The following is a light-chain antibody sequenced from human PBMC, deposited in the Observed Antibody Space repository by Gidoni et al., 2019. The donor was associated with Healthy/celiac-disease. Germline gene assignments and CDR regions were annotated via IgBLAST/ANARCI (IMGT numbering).Light chain of an antibody. V-gene: IGKV3-11*01. CDR2: DAS. CDR1: QSVSSY. J-gene: IGKJ5*01. Sequence: IMLAECRATLSLSPGERATLSCRASQSVSSYLAWYQQKPGQAPRLLIYDASNRATGSPDRLSGSGWGTDFTLTISSLEKEDFAVETCQRRSNWRQAITFGQGTRLEIK. CDR3: QRRSNWRQAIT.